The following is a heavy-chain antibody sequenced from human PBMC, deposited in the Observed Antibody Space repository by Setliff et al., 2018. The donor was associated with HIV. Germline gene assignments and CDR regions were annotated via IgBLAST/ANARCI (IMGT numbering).Heavy chain of an antibody. D-gene: IGHD3-10*02. CDR1: GGSISSYY. CDR3: DLGTYYYVWYGYSAGGGSLGP. Sequence: SETLSLTCTVSGGSISSYYWSWIRQPPGKGLEWIGYIYTSGSNNYNPSFKSRVTISVDTSKNQFSLMLSSVTAADTAVYYCDLGTYYYVWYGYSAGGGSLGPWGQGTLVTVSS. CDR2: IYTSGSN. V-gene: IGHV4-4*08. J-gene: IGHJ5*02.